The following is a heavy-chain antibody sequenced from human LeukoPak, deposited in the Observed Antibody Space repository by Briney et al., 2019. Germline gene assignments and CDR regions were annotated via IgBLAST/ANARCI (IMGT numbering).Heavy chain of an antibody. Sequence: ASVKVSCKASGYSFTSYGITWVRQAPGQGLEWMGWINPNSGGTNYAQKFQGRVTMTRDTSISTAYMELSRLRSDDTAVYYCARSNIGGVAAAGTSIWNYWGQGTLVTVSS. CDR1: GYSFTSYG. CDR3: ARSNIGGVAAAGTSIWNY. V-gene: IGHV1-2*02. D-gene: IGHD6-13*01. J-gene: IGHJ4*02. CDR2: INPNSGGT.